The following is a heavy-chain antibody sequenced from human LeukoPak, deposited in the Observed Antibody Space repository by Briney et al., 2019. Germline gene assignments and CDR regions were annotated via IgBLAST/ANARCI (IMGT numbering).Heavy chain of an antibody. Sequence: GGSLRLSCAASGFTFSRYAMSCVRQAPGKGLEWVTAISGSGGSTYFADPVKGRFTISRDNSKNTLYLQMNSLRAEDTAVYYCAKLPRNVVVAATGPFDPWGQGTLVTVSS. CDR2: ISGSGGST. V-gene: IGHV3-23*01. J-gene: IGHJ5*02. CDR1: GFTFSRYA. CDR3: AKLPRNVVVAATGPFDP. D-gene: IGHD2-15*01.